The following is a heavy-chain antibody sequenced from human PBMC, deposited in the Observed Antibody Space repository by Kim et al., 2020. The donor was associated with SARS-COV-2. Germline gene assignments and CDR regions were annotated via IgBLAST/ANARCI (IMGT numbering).Heavy chain of an antibody. V-gene: IGHV3-23*01. Sequence: VKGRFTISRDNSKNTLYLQMNSLRAEDTAVYYCAKALYGSGTYAFYYFDFWGQGTLVTVSS. J-gene: IGHJ4*02. D-gene: IGHD3-10*01. CDR3: AKALYGSGTYAFYYFDF.